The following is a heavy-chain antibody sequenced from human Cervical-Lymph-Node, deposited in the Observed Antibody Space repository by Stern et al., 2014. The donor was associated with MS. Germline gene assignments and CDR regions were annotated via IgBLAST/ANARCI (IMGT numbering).Heavy chain of an antibody. CDR3: ARSTVKGFDH. Sequence: VQLVESGAEVKKPGASVKVSCKASGYTFTSYYMNWVRQAPGQGLEWMGMISPSDGSTTYTQKLQDRVIMTRDTSTTAVYMELSGLTSEDTAVYYCARSTVKGFDHWGQGTLVTVSS. CDR2: ISPSDGST. CDR1: GYTFTSYY. D-gene: IGHD4-17*01. V-gene: IGHV1-46*04. J-gene: IGHJ4*02.